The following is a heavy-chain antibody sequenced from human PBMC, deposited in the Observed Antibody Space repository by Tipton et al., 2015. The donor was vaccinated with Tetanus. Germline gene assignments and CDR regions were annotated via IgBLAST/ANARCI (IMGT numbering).Heavy chain of an antibody. CDR3: ARWVPGIVVAGGYYLDY. J-gene: IGHJ4*02. CDR2: IYPGDSDT. CDR1: GYNFNLYW. D-gene: IGHD6-19*01. V-gene: IGHV5-51*01. Sequence: QLVQSGAEVKRPGESLKISCQGSGYNFNLYWIAWVRQMPGKGLEWMGIIYPGDSDTRYSPSFQGQVTISADKSISTAYLQWSSLKASDTAMYYCARWVPGIVVAGGYYLDYWGQGTLVTVSS.